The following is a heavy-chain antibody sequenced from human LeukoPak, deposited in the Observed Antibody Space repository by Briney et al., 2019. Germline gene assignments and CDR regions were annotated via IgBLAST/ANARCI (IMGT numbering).Heavy chain of an antibody. D-gene: IGHD4-17*01. CDR3: ASGIYGDPFDY. CDR1: GGSISSGGYY. Sequence: SETLSLTCAVSGGSISSGGYYWSWIRQHPGKGLEWIGYIYYSGSTYYNPSLKSRVTISVDTPKNQFSLKLSSVTAADTAVYYCASGIYGDPFDYWGQGTLVTVSS. J-gene: IGHJ4*02. CDR2: IYYSGST. V-gene: IGHV4-31*11.